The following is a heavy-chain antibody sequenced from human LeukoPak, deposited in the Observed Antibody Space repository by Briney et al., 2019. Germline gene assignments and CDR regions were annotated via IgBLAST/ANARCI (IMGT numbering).Heavy chain of an antibody. Sequence: GGSLQISCKGSGSHFTSYWLGWVRPMPGKGLEWMGIIHPGDSDTRYSPPFQGQVTISADKSISTAYLQWSSLKASDTAMYYCARQWLVEENWFDRWGQGTLVTVSS. CDR2: IHPGDSDT. V-gene: IGHV5-51*01. CDR3: ARQWLVEENWFDR. D-gene: IGHD6-19*01. CDR1: GSHFTSYW. J-gene: IGHJ5*02.